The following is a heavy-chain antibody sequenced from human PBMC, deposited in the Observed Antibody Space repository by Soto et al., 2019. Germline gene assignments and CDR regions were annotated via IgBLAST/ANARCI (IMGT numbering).Heavy chain of an antibody. CDR1: GYTFTSYG. D-gene: IGHD2-15*01. J-gene: IGHJ4*02. Sequence: QVQLVQSGAEVKKPGASVKVSCKASGYTFTSYGISWVRQAPGQGLEWMGWISAYNGNTNDAQKLEGRATMTRDPSTSTAYMELRCLRSDDTAVYYCARSDCRGGSCYSYYFDYWGQGTLVTVSS. CDR2: ISAYNGNT. CDR3: ARSDCRGGSCYSYYFDY. V-gene: IGHV1-18*01.